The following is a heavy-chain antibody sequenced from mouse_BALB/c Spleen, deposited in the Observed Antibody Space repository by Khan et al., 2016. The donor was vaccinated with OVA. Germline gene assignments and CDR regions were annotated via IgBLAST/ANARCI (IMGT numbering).Heavy chain of an antibody. V-gene: IGHV1-4*01. CDR3: AREGAYYRSDGWFAY. D-gene: IGHD2-14*01. J-gene: IGHJ3*01. Sequence: VQLQQSGAELARPGASVKMSCKASGYTFTTYTMHWIKQRPGQGLEWIGYINPGSGYATYNQKFKDKATLTADKSSSTAYMPLSSLTSEDSAVYYCAREGAYYRSDGWFAYWGQGTLVTVSA. CDR1: GYTFTTYT. CDR2: INPGSGYA.